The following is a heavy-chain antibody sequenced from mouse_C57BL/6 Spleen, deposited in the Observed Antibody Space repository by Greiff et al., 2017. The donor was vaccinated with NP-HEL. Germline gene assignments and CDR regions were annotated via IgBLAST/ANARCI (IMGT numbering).Heavy chain of an antibody. Sequence: EVKLVESGGGLVQSGRSLRLSCATSGFTFSDFYMEWVRQAPGKGLEWIAASRNKANDYTTEYSASVKGRFIVSRDTSQSILYLQMNALRAEDTAIYYCARDHGGDYAMDYWGQGTSVTVSS. D-gene: IGHD1-1*02. CDR2: SRNKANDYTT. J-gene: IGHJ4*01. CDR3: ARDHGGDYAMDY. V-gene: IGHV7-1*01. CDR1: GFTFSDFY.